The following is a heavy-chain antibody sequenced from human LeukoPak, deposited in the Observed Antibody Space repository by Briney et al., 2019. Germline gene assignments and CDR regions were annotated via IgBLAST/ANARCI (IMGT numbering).Heavy chain of an antibody. CDR2: MNPNSGNT. J-gene: IGHJ6*02. D-gene: IGHD3-9*01. Sequence: ASVKVSCKASGYTFTSYDINWVRQATGQGLEWMGWMNPNSGNTGYAQKFQGRVTMTRNTSISTAYMELSSLRSEDTAVYYCARCEGLRYFDWLFMDYYYYGMDVWGQGTTVTVSS. CDR3: ARCEGLRYFDWLFMDYYYYGMDV. CDR1: GYTFTSYD. V-gene: IGHV1-8*01.